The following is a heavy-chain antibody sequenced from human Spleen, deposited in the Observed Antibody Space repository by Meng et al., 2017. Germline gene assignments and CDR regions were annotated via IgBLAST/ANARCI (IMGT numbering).Heavy chain of an antibody. D-gene: IGHD3-16*01. J-gene: IGHJ4*02. CDR1: GFTFSTYE. V-gene: IGHV3-48*03. Sequence: GESLKISCADSGFTFSTYEMKWVRQAPGKGLEWASDISSGDTTIYCADSVKGRFTISRDNTKNSLCLQMNSLRAEDSTVYYCARSPIDKYDLSALPLDYWGQGTLVTVSS. CDR3: ARSPIDKYDLSALPLDY. CDR2: ISSGDTTI.